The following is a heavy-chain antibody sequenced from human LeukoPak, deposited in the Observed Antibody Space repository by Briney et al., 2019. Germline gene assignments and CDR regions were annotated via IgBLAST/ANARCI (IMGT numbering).Heavy chain of an antibody. V-gene: IGHV3-23*01. CDR3: PKSPGLNAPTLFDH. CDR1: GFTFSSYA. D-gene: IGHD2-8*02. J-gene: IGHJ4*02. Sequence: GGSLRLSCAASGFTFSSYAMNWVRQAPGKGLEWVSAISGSGGVTYYADSVKGRFSISRDNSKNTLYLQMNSLRAEDTAVYYCPKSPGLNAPTLFDHWGQGTLVTVSS. CDR2: ISGSGGVT.